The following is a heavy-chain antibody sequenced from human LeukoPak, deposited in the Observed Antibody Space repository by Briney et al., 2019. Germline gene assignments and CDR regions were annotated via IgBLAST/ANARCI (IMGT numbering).Heavy chain of an antibody. D-gene: IGHD4-17*01. CDR1: GFTFSSYE. CDR3: ARVYGDYSFDY. J-gene: IGHJ4*02. V-gene: IGHV3-48*03. CDR2: ISSSGSTI. Sequence: GGSLRLXCAASGFTFSSYEMNWVRQAPGKGLEWVSYISSSGSTIYYADSVKGRFTISRDNAKNSLYLQMNSLRAEDTAVYYCARVYGDYSFDYWGQGTLVTVSS.